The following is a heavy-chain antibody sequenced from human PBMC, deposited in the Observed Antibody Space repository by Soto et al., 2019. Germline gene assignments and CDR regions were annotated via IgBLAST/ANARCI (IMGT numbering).Heavy chain of an antibody. D-gene: IGHD6-19*01. Sequence: QVQLQESGPGLVKPSETLSLTCTVSGDSISSYXWXWIRQPPGKGLEWIGYIYYSGSTNYNPSLKSRVTXXXDXXXXXXXXXXXXXXXXXXXXXXXXXXLAXXXPTEFDYWGQGTLVTVSS. CDR2: IYYSGST. J-gene: IGHJ4*02. V-gene: IGHV4-59*01. CDR1: GDSISSYX. CDR3: XXXLAXXXPTEFDY.